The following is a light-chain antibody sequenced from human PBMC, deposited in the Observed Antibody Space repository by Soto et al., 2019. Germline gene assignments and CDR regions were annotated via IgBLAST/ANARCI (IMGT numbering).Light chain of an antibody. Sequence: QSALTQPPSASGSPGQSVTIACTGTSSDVGCYNYVSWYQQHPGKAPKPMIYEVNKRPSGVPDRFSGSKSGNTASLTVSGLQADYEADYYSSSYAGSDNRIFGGGTKLTVL. CDR1: SSDVGCYNY. V-gene: IGLV2-8*01. J-gene: IGLJ2*01. CDR3: SSYAGSDNRI. CDR2: EVN.